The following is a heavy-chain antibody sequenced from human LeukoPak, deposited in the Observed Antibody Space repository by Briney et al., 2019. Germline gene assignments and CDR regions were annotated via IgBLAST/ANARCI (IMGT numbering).Heavy chain of an antibody. D-gene: IGHD3-9*01. V-gene: IGHV4-38-2*01. Sequence: TSETLSLTCSVSGYSISSGYYWGWFRQPPGKGLEWIGSIYHSGNSYYKASLKSRVTISVDTSKNQFSLKLTSVTAADTAVYFCGRADILTGPVDSWGQGTLVTVSS. CDR1: GYSISSGYY. CDR3: GRADILTGPVDS. CDR2: IYHSGNS. J-gene: IGHJ4*02.